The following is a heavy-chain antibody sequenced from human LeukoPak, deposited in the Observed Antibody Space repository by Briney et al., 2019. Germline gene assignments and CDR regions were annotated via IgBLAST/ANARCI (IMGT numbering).Heavy chain of an antibody. CDR2: VSPSADRT. CDR3: AIMHGYYDGSGYWVQ. D-gene: IGHD3-22*01. V-gene: IGHV3-23*01. CDR1: GFTFSSYA. Sequence: GGSLRLSCAASGFTFSSYAMSWVRQAPGKGLEWVSFVSPSADRTSNADSVEGHFTISRDNPRNTLYLQMNSLRDEDTAVYYCAIMHGYYDGSGYWVQWGQGTLVTVSS. J-gene: IGHJ4*02.